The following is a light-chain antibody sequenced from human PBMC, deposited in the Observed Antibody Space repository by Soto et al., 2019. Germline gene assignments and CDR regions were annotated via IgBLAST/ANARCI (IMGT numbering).Light chain of an antibody. V-gene: IGKV1-27*01. CDR1: QAISNY. J-gene: IGKJ4*01. Sequence: DIKMTQSPSSLSASVGDRVTITCRASQAISNYLAWYQQKPGKVPTLLIYAASTLQSGVPSRFSGSGSGTDFTLTISRLQPEDAATYYCQKYNAVPTFGGGTKVEI. CDR3: QKYNAVPT. CDR2: AAS.